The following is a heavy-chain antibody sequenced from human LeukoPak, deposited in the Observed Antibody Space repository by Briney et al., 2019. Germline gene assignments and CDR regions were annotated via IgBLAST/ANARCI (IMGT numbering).Heavy chain of an antibody. CDR3: ARVLSADTAMVLWTYYFDY. V-gene: IGHV3-21*01. J-gene: IGHJ4*02. CDR1: GFTFSSYS. Sequence: GGSLRLSCAASGFTFSSYSMNWVRQAPGKGLEWVSSISSSSSYIYYADSVKGRFTISRDNAKNSLYLQMNSLRAEDTAVYYCARVLSADTAMVLWTYYFDYWGQGTLVTVSS. CDR2: ISSSSSYI. D-gene: IGHD5-18*01.